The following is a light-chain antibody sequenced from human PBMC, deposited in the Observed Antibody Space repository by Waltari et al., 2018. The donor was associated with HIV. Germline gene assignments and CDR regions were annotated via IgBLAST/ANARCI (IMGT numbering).Light chain of an antibody. J-gene: IGLJ1*01. V-gene: IGLV1-40*01. CDR1: SSNIGAGFD. CDR2: AAT. CDR3: QSYDSSLSSYV. Sequence: QSVLTQPPSVSGAPGQRVTISCTGSSSNIGAGFDVPWYQQLPGIAPKLLIYAATNRHSGVPDRFSGSKSGTSASLAITGLQAEDEADYYCQSYDSSLSSYVFASGTRVTVL.